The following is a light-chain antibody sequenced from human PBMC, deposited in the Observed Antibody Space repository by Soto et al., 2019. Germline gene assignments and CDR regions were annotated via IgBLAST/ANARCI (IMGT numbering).Light chain of an antibody. J-gene: IGLJ2*01. V-gene: IGLV2-14*01. CDR2: DVS. CDR1: SSDVGGYNY. Sequence: QSALTQPASVSGSAGQSITISCTGTSSDVGGYNYVSWYQQHPGKAPKLMIYDVSDRPSGVSSRFSGSKSGNTASLTISGLQVEDEADYYCSSYTSRSTLVFGGGTKVTVL. CDR3: SSYTSRSTLV.